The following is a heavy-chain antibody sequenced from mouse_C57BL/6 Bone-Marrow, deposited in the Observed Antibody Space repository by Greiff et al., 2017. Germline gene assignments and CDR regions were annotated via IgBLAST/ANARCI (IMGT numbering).Heavy chain of an antibody. Sequence: VQLQQSGPELVKPGASVKISCKASGYAFSSSWMNWVKQRPGKGLEWIGRIYPGDGDTNYNGKFKGKATLTADKSSSTAYMPLSSLTSEDSAVYFCARRGDYYGSSSWFAYWGQGTLVTVSA. V-gene: IGHV1-82*01. CDR2: IYPGDGDT. CDR1: GYAFSSSW. J-gene: IGHJ3*01. CDR3: ARRGDYYGSSSWFAY. D-gene: IGHD1-1*01.